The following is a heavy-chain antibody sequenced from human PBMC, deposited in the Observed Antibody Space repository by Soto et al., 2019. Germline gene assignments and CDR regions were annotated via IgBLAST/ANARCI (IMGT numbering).Heavy chain of an antibody. D-gene: IGHD2-2*01. J-gene: IGHJ6*03. CDR1: GYTFTSYD. Sequence: ASVKVSCKASGYTFTSYDINWVRQATGQGLEWMGWMNPNSGNTGYAQKFQGRVTMTRNTSISTAYMELSGLRSEDTAVYYCARSEDTGRYQRGYYSYMDVWGKGTTVTVSS. CDR2: MNPNSGNT. CDR3: ARSEDTGRYQRGYYSYMDV. V-gene: IGHV1-8*01.